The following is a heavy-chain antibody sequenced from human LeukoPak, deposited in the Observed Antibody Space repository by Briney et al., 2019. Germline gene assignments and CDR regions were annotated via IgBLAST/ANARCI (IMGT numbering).Heavy chain of an antibody. CDR2: INPNSGGT. J-gene: IGHJ4*02. D-gene: IGHD1-26*01. CDR3: ATLLADKPHGDY. CDR1: GYTFTGYY. V-gene: IGHV1-2*06. Sequence: ASVKVSCKASGYTFTGYYMHWVRQAPGQGLEWMGRINPNSGGTNYAQKFQGRVTMTRDTSISTAYMELSRLRFDDTAVYYCATLLADKPHGDYWGQGTLVTVSS.